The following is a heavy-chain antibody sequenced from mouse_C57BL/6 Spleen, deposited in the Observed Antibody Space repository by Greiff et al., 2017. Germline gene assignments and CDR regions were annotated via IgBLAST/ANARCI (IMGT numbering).Heavy chain of an antibody. Sequence: QVQLQQPGAELVRPGSSVKLSCKASGYTFTSYWMHWVKQRPIQGLEWIGNIDPSDSETHYNQKFKDKATLTVDKSSSTAYMQLSSLTSEDSAVYYCARYISGYVNAMDYWGQGTSVTVSS. D-gene: IGHD3-2*02. J-gene: IGHJ4*01. CDR1: GYTFTSYW. CDR3: ARYISGYVNAMDY. CDR2: IDPSDSET. V-gene: IGHV1-52*01.